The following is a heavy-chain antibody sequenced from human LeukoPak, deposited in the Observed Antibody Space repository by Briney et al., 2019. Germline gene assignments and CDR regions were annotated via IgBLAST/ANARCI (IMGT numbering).Heavy chain of an antibody. Sequence: ASVKVSCKASGYTFTGYYMHWVRQAPGQGLEWMGWINPNSGGTNYAQKFQGRVTMTRDTSISTAYMELSSLRSEDTAVYYCARDSPYGSGSLDYWGQGTLVTVSS. D-gene: IGHD3-10*01. CDR1: GYTFTGYY. V-gene: IGHV1-2*02. J-gene: IGHJ4*02. CDR3: ARDSPYGSGSLDY. CDR2: INPNSGGT.